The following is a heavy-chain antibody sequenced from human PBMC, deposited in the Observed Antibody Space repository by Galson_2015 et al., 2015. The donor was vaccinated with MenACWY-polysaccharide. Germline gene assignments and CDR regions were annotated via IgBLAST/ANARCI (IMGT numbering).Heavy chain of an antibody. D-gene: IGHD1-14*01. Sequence: SVKVSCKASGYKFSSYDINWVRQASGQGLEWMGWMNPNSGNTGYAQRFQGRVAMTRDTATSTAYMELRVLRYDDTAVYYCTRIIARNHTFVASWGQGTLVSVS. J-gene: IGHJ4*02. CDR2: MNPNSGNT. CDR1: GYKFSSYD. CDR3: TRIIARNHTFVAS. V-gene: IGHV1-8*01.